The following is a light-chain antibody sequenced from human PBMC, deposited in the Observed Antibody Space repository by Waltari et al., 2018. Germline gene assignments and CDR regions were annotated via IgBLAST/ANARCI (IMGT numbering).Light chain of an antibody. V-gene: IGKV2-28*01. Sequence: IVMTQSPLSLPVTPGEPASISCRSSQSLLHSNGYNYLDWYLQKPGQSPHLLIYLGSNRASGVPDRFSGSGSGTDFILKISRVEAEDVGVYYCMQALQAPRTFGQGTKVEIK. CDR2: LGS. CDR3: MQALQAPRT. CDR1: QSLLHSNGYNY. J-gene: IGKJ1*01.